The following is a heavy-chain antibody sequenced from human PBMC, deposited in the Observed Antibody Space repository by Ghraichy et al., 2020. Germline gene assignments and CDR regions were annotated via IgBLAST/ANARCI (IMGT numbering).Heavy chain of an antibody. J-gene: IGHJ4*02. V-gene: IGHV3-43*01. CDR3: AAEYYYDSSGCFRY. CDR1: GFTFDDYT. D-gene: IGHD3-22*01. CDR2: ITWNGGST. Sequence: LSLTCAASGFTFDDYTMHWVRQAPGKGLEWVSLITWNGGSTYYADSVKGRFTASRDNSKNSLYLQMNSLRTEDTALYYCAAEYYYDSSGCFRYWGQGTLVTVSS.